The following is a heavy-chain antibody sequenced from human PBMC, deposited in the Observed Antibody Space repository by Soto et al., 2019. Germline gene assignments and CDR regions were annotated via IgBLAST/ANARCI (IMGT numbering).Heavy chain of an antibody. Sequence: SETLALTCNLSVGSFHNFYWLWIRQPPGKGLEWVGHVHYSGSTNYSPSLNSRATISLDTSKSQLSLKLRSVTAADTAMYFCARGVDYYATSCYFSFDSWGQGIPGTVS. V-gene: IGHV4-59*01. D-gene: IGHD2-15*01. CDR2: VHYSGST. J-gene: IGHJ4*02. CDR1: VGSFHNFY. CDR3: ARGVDYYATSCYFSFDS.